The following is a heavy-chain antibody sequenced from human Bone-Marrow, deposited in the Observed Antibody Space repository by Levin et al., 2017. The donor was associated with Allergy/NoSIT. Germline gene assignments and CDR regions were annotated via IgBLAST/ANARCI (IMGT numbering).Heavy chain of an antibody. CDR2: ISGDGSII. V-gene: IGHV3-11*01. Sequence: GESLKISCAASGFTFSNYYMSWIRQAPGRGLEWVSHISGDGSIIFYADSVKGRFTISRDNAKTSLYLQMNSLRAEDTAVYYCATLPNYYFEYWGQGTLVTVSS. J-gene: IGHJ4*02. CDR3: ATLPNYYFEY. CDR1: GFTFSNYY. D-gene: IGHD1-1*01.